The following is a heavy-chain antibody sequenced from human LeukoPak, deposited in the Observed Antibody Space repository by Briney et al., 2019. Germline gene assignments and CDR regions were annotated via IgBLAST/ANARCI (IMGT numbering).Heavy chain of an antibody. D-gene: IGHD3-10*01. CDR2: INPSGGST. CDR3: ARLSSGRYRSNWFDP. CDR1: GYTFTSCY. V-gene: IGHV1-46*01. Sequence: GASVTVSYKASGYTFTSCYLHWVRQPAGQGLEWMGIINPSGGSTSYAQKFQGRVTMTRDTSTSTVYMELSSLRSEDTAVYYCARLSSGRYRSNWFDPWGQGTLVTVSS. J-gene: IGHJ5*02.